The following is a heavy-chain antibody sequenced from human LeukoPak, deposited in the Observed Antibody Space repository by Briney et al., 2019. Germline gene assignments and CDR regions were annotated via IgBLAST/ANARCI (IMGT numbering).Heavy chain of an antibody. CDR2: ISSRSDYI. V-gene: IGHV3-21*01. Sequence: GGSLRLSCAASGFTFSSSIMNWVRQAPGKGLEWVSIISSRSDYIYYADSVKGRFTISRDNAQNSLYLQMHSLRAEDTAVYYCARDSTDYYDSSGYYGALDSWGQGTLVTVSS. D-gene: IGHD3-22*01. CDR1: GFTFSSSI. CDR3: ARDSTDYYDSSGYYGALDS. J-gene: IGHJ4*02.